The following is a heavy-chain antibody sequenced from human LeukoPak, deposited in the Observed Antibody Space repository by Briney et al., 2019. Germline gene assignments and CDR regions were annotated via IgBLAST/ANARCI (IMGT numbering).Heavy chain of an antibody. CDR2: IYYSGST. Sequence: SETLSLTCTVSGGSISTSSYYWGWIRQPPGKGLECIGNIYYSGSTYYNPSLKSRVTISVDTSKNQFSLKLSSVTAADTAVYYCARSVEGYCRGGSCYYYSYYMDVWGKGTTVTVSS. CDR1: GGSISTSSYY. D-gene: IGHD2-15*01. CDR3: ARSVEGYCRGGSCYYYSYYMDV. V-gene: IGHV4-39*07. J-gene: IGHJ6*03.